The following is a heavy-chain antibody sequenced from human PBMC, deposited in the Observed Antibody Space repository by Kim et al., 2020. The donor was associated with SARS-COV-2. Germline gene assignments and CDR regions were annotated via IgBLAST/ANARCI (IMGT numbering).Heavy chain of an antibody. D-gene: IGHD6-19*01. V-gene: IGHV6-1*01. J-gene: IGHJ5*02. Sequence: SVKSRKTINPDTSKNQFSLQLNSVTPEDTAVYYCARESLGQWLGRSWFDPWGQGTLVTVSS. CDR3: ARESLGQWLGRSWFDP.